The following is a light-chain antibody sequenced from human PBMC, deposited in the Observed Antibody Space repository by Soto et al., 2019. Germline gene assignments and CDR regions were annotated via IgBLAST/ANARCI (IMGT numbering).Light chain of an antibody. V-gene: IGKV1-17*03. CDR2: AAS. CDR3: LQHHDHPWP. J-gene: IGKJ2*01. CDR1: QGVSNY. Sequence: DIQMTQYTSVMSASVGDRVTITCRASQGVSNYVAWFQQKPGKVPKRLIFAASALQSGVPSRFSGSGSGTAFTLTISSLQPEDFATYFCLQHHDHPWPFGHGA.